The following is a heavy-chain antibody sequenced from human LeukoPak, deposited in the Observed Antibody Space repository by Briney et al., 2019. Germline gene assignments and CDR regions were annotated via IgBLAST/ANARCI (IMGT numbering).Heavy chain of an antibody. V-gene: IGHV4-59*11. J-gene: IGHJ6*03. Sequence: PSETLSLTCTVSGGSISSHYWSWIRQPPGKGLEWIGYIYYSGSTNYNPSLKSRVTISVDTSKNQFSLKLSSVTAADTAVYHCASGTYYDFWSGYYTPDYYYYMDVWGKGTTVTVSS. CDR2: IYYSGST. CDR1: GGSISSHY. D-gene: IGHD3-3*01. CDR3: ASGTYYDFWSGYYTPDYYYYMDV.